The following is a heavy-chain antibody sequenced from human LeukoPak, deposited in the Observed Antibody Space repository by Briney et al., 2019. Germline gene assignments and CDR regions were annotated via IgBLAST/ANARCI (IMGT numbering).Heavy chain of an antibody. J-gene: IGHJ3*02. CDR3: ASFADSSGYHAFDI. D-gene: IGHD3-22*01. Sequence: SETLSLTCAVYGGSFSGYYWSWIRQPPGKGLEWIGEINHSGSTNYNPSLKSRVTISVDTSKNQFSLKLSSVTAADTAVYYCASFADSSGYHAFDIWGQGTMVTVSS. V-gene: IGHV4-34*01. CDR1: GGSFSGYY. CDR2: INHSGST.